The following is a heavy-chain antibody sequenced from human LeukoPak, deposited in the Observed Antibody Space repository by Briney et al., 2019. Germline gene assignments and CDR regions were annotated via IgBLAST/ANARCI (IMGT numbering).Heavy chain of an antibody. J-gene: IGHJ4*02. D-gene: IGHD1-26*01. CDR2: MNPNSGNT. Sequence: ASVKVSRKASGYTFTSYDINWVRQATGQGLEWMGWMNPNSGNTGYAQKFQGRVTITRNTSISTAYMELSSLRSEDTAVYYCARGIIVGATIDYWGQGTLVTVSS. CDR3: ARGIIVGATIDY. CDR1: GYTFTSYD. V-gene: IGHV1-8*03.